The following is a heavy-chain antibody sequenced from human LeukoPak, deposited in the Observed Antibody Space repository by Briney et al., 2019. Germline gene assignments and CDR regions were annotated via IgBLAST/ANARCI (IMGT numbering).Heavy chain of an antibody. J-gene: IGHJ4*02. CDR1: GFTFSSYG. Sequence: GGSLRLSCAASGFTFSSYGIHWVRQAPGKGLEWVAFIRDDGSNKYYADSVKGRFTISRDNSKNTLYLQMNSLRAEDTAVYYCAKDILDYWGQGNLVTVSS. V-gene: IGHV3-30*02. CDR2: IRDDGSNK. CDR3: AKDILDY.